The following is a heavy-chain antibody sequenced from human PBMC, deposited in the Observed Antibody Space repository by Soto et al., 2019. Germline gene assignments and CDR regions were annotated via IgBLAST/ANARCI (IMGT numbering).Heavy chain of an antibody. CDR3: ARVRGEYKSGWYYFDY. Sequence: QVPLVQSGAEVKKPGASVKVSCKASGYTFISFGVSWVRQAPGQGLEWMGWISSVNGNTNYAQKLQGRVTMTTDTLTSTDYMELWSLRSDDTAVYYCARVRGEYKSGWYYFDYWGQGTLVTVSS. J-gene: IGHJ4*02. V-gene: IGHV1-18*01. D-gene: IGHD6-19*01. CDR2: ISSVNGNT. CDR1: GYTFISFG.